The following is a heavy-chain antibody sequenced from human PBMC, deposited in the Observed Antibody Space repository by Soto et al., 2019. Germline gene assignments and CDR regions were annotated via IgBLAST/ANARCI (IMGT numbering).Heavy chain of an antibody. V-gene: IGHV4-30-4*01. CDR3: ARDEYQLLSSVSWFDS. D-gene: IGHD2-2*01. CDR2: VYHTGNT. J-gene: IGHJ5*01. Sequence: LSLTCTVSGGSISDDSYWSWIRQTPGKGLEWIGYVYHTGNTYYNPSLRSRVSISVDKSKSQFSLKLISVTAADTAVYFCARDEYQLLSSVSWFDSWGQGTLVTVSS. CDR1: GGSISDDSY.